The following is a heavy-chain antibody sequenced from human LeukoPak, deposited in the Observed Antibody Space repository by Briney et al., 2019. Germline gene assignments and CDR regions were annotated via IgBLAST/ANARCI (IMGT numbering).Heavy chain of an antibody. CDR2: IYYSGST. CDR3: ARSGSGSFDP. V-gene: IGHV4-39*07. D-gene: IGHD3-10*01. J-gene: IGHJ5*02. CDR1: GGSISSSSYY. Sequence: TSETLSLTCTVSGGSISSSSYYWGWIRQPPGKGLEWIGSIYYSGSTYYNPSLKSRVTISVDTSKNQFSLKLSSVTAADTAVYYCARSGSGSFDPWGQGTLVTVSP.